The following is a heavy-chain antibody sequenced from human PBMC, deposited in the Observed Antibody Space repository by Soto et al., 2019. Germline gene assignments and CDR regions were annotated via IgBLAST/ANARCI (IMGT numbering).Heavy chain of an antibody. J-gene: IGHJ5*02. CDR3: AKSIRCCGSRSISWIFDL. V-gene: IGHV3-23*01. CDR1: GFTFSNYA. CDR2: ISGSGGST. D-gene: IGHD2-15*01. Sequence: GGSLRLSCAASGFTFSNYAMSWFRQAPGKGLEWVSSISGSGGSTYYADSVKGRFTISRDNSKNTLYLQMNSLRAEDTAVYYCAKSIRCCGSRSISWIFDLLGQGTLVTVST.